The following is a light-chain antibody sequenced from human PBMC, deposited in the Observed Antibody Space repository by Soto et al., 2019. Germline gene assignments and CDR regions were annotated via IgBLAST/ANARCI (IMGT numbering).Light chain of an antibody. J-gene: IGLJ3*02. CDR2: DNN. CDR3: QSYDNSVIGVV. V-gene: IGLV1-40*01. Sequence: QSVLTQPPSVSGAPGQGVTICCTGSSSNIGAAYVVHWYQQVPGTAPRLLIYDNNKRPSGVPDRFSGSKSGTSASLAITGLQAEDEADYYCQSYDNSVIGVVFGGGTKLTVL. CDR1: SSNIGAAYV.